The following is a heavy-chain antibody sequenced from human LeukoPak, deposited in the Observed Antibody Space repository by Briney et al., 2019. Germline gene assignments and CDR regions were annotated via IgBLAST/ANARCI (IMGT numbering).Heavy chain of an antibody. D-gene: IGHD1-14*01. V-gene: IGHV1-46*01. CDR2: IDPSGVST. J-gene: IGHJ3*02. CDR1: VYTFTNYG. CDR3: ATPNNIDAFDI. Sequence: GASVKVTCKASVYTFTNYGISWVRQSPGQGLEWMGIIDPSGVSTSYAQKFQGRVTMTRDTSTSTVYMELSSLRSEDTAVYYCATPNNIDAFDIWGQGTMVTVSS.